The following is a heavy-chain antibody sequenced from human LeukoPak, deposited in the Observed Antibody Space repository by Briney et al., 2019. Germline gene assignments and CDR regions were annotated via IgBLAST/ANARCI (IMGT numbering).Heavy chain of an antibody. V-gene: IGHV3-30*04. J-gene: IGHJ4*02. Sequence: QPGGSLRLSCAASGFTFSSYAMHWVRQAPGKGLEWVAVISYDGSNKYYADSVKGRFTISRDNSKNTLYLQMNSLRAADTAVYFCARDKGGMVPFDYWGQGTLVTVSS. CDR3: ARDKGGMVPFDY. CDR2: ISYDGSNK. CDR1: GFTFSSYA. D-gene: IGHD3-10*01.